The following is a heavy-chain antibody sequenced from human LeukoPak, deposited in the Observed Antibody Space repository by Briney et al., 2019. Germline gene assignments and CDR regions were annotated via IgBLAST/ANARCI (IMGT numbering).Heavy chain of an antibody. V-gene: IGHV4-4*07. D-gene: IGHD1-1*01. Sequence: PSETLSLTCTVSGGSITSYYWSWIRQPAGKGLEWIGRIQTSGSTNYSPSLKSRVTMSIDTSKTQSSLNLSSVTAADTAVYYCVRETTRHFDYWGQGTLVTVSS. CDR2: IQTSGST. CDR1: GGSITSYY. J-gene: IGHJ4*02. CDR3: VRETTRHFDY.